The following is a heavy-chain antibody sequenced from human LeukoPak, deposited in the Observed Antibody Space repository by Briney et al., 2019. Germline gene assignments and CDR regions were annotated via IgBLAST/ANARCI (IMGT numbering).Heavy chain of an antibody. CDR1: GGSITGYY. V-gene: IGHV4-34*01. CDR2: IHYTGAT. Sequence: SETLSLTCAVYGGSITGYYWSWIRQPPGKGLEWVGEIHYTGATSYNPSLKSRATISIDTSKNQFSLKLSSVTAADTAVYYCARLVGATKNFDYWGQGTLVTVSS. D-gene: IGHD1-26*01. CDR3: ARLVGATKNFDY. J-gene: IGHJ4*02.